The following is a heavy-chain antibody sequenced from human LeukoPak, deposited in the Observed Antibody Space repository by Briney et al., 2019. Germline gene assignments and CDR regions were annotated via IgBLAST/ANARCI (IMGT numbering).Heavy chain of an antibody. J-gene: IGHJ4*02. V-gene: IGHV3-13*01. CDR2: IGTAGDT. CDR1: GFTFSSYD. Sequence: PGGSLRLSCAASGFTFSSYDMHWVRHATGKGLEWVSAIGTAGDTYYPGSVKGRFTISRENAKNSLYLQMNSLRAGDTAVYYCARGPLLNSLFDYWGQGTLVTVSS. CDR3: ARGPLLNSLFDY. D-gene: IGHD2-21*01.